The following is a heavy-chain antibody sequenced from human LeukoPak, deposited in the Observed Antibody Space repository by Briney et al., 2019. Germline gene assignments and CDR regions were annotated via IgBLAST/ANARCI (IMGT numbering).Heavy chain of an antibody. D-gene: IGHD4-17*01. CDR2: ISASGVIK. J-gene: IGHJ6*03. CDR3: GIPVTKDDYYYNMDV. V-gene: IGHV3-48*03. Sequence: GGSLRLSCAASGFIFKNYGMHWVRQAPGKGLEWISHISASGVIKEYADFLGGRFTISRDNARKSLFLEMNSLRAEDTAVYYCGIPVTKDDYYYNMDVWGQGTTVAVS. CDR1: GFIFKNYG.